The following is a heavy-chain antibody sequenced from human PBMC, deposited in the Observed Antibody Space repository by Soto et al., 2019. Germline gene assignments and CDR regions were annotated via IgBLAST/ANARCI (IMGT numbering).Heavy chain of an antibody. CDR3: ATLPPRIVVKVSEIPT. D-gene: IGHD2-15*01. CDR2: IYHSGMT. Sequence: QVQLWQSGPGLVKPSGTLSLSCAVSGTSISSSHWWTWVRQSPGKGLEWIGQIYHSGMTNYNPSLKSRVTISVDKSSNQFSLKMTSVTAADTAVYYCATLPPRIVVKVSEIPTWGQGILVAVSS. CDR1: GTSISSSHW. J-gene: IGHJ5*02. V-gene: IGHV4-4*02.